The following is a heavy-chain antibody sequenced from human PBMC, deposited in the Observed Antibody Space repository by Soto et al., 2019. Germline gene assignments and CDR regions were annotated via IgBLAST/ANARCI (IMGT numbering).Heavy chain of an antibody. CDR1: GYMFSTYD. Sequence: QVQLVQSGAEVKKPGASVKVSCKASGYMFSTYDINWVRQAPGQGLEWMGWLNPNSGNTGYAQKFQGRVTMTRNTSINTACMELSSLGSDDTAVYYCARHHRYNWNDEGWFDPWGQGTLGTVSS. V-gene: IGHV1-8*01. CDR3: ARHHRYNWNDEGWFDP. J-gene: IGHJ5*02. CDR2: LNPNSGNT. D-gene: IGHD1-20*01.